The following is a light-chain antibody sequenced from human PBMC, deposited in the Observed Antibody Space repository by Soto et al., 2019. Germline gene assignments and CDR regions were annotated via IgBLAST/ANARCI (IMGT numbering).Light chain of an antibody. J-gene: IGKJ1*01. V-gene: IGKV1-27*01. Sequence: DIPMTQSPSSLSASVGDRVTITCRASQGISDYLAWYQQKPGKIPKLLIYGASTLQSGVPSRFSGSGSGTDFTLTISSLQPEDVATYYCLEYNNAPRTFGLGTKVEIK. CDR1: QGISDY. CDR3: LEYNNAPRT. CDR2: GAS.